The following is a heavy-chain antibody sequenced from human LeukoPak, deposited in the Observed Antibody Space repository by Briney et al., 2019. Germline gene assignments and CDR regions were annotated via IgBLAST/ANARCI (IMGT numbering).Heavy chain of an antibody. J-gene: IGHJ3*02. CDR3: ASRTGRGYDGWIDAFDI. CDR1: GGTFSSYA. Sequence: ASVKVSCKASGGTFSSYAISWVRQAPGQGLEWMGRIIPILGIANYAQKFQGRVTITADKSTSTAYMELSSLRSEDTAVYYCASRTGRGYDGWIDAFDIWGQGTMVTVSS. V-gene: IGHV1-69*04. CDR2: IIPILGIA. D-gene: IGHD5-12*01.